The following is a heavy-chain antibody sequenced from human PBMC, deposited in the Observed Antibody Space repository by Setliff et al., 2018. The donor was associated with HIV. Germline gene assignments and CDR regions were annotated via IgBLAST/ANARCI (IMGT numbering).Heavy chain of an antibody. V-gene: IGHV4-59*08. CDR1: GGAINNYY. Sequence: SETLSLTCTVSGGAINNYYWSWIRQPPGKALAWIGYVYSTGSTNYKSYLKSRVTISVHTSKNQFSLKLTSETAADTAVDYCAGYTTAWFAPYWGQGTLVTVSS. CDR2: VYSTGST. J-gene: IGHJ4*02. CDR3: AGYTTAWFAPY. D-gene: IGHD6-19*01.